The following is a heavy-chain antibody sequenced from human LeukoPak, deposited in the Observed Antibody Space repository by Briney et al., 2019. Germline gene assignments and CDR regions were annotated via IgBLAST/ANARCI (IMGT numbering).Heavy chain of an antibody. J-gene: IGHJ4*02. D-gene: IGHD6-25*01. CDR3: ANVWATIAAVGY. V-gene: IGHV3-23*01. CDR1: GFTFSSYA. Sequence: PGGSLRLPCAASGFTFSSYAMSWVRQAPGKGLEWVSAITGSGGSTYYADSVKGRLIISRDNSKNTLFLQMNSLRAEETAVYYCANVWATIAAVGYWGRATLVTVSS. CDR2: ITGSGGST.